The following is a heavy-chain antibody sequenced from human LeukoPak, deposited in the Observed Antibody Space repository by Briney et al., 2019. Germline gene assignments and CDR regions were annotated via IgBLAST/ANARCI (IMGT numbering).Heavy chain of an antibody. J-gene: IGHJ6*03. CDR2: IYYGGST. CDR1: GGSISSYY. CDR3: TRGSIAYYYMDV. V-gene: IGHV4-59*01. D-gene: IGHD3-22*01. Sequence: PSETLSLTCTVSGGSISSYYWSWIRQPPGKGLEWIGNIYYGGSTNYNPSLKSRVTISVDMSKNQFSLKLSSVTAADTAVYYCTRGSIAYYYMDVWGKGTTVTISS.